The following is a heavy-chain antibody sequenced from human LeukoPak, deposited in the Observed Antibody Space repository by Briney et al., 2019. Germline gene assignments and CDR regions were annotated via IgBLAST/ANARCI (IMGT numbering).Heavy chain of an antibody. CDR2: SYSGGSS. V-gene: IGHV3-53*01. CDR3: ARSTIELELRFDY. Sequence: GGSLRLSCAASGFTVSSNYMSWVRQAPGKGLEWVSVSYSGGSSYYADSVKGRFTISRDNSKNTLYLQMNTLRAEDTAVYYCARSTIELELRFDYWGQGTLVTVSS. J-gene: IGHJ4*02. D-gene: IGHD5-18*01. CDR1: GFTVSSNY.